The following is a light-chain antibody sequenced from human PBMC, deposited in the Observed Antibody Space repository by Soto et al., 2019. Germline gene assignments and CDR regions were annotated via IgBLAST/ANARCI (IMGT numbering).Light chain of an antibody. CDR3: QQRSNWPRT. Sequence: EIVLTQSPATLSLSPGERATLSCGASQSISSYLAWYQQKPGLAPRLLIYDASSRATGIPDRFSGSGSGTDFTLTISRLEPEDFEVYYCQQRSNWPRTFGQGTKVDIK. CDR2: DAS. J-gene: IGKJ1*01. CDR1: QSISSY. V-gene: IGKV3D-20*02.